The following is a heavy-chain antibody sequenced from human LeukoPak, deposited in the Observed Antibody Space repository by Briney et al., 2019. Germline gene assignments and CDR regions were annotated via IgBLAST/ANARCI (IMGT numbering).Heavy chain of an antibody. CDR2: IYTSGST. CDR1: GGSISSGSNY. V-gene: IGHV4-61*02. CDR3: ARELNTVLDY. Sequence: SETLCLTCAASGGSISSGSNYWSWLPQPAGKGLEWIGRIYTSGSTNYNPSLKSRVTISVDTSKNQFALKLSSVTAAGTAVYYGARELNTVLDYWGQGTLVTVSS. J-gene: IGHJ4*02. D-gene: IGHD4-11*01.